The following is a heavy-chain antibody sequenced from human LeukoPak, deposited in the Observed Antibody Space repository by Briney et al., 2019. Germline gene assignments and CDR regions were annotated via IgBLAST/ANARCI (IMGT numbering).Heavy chain of an antibody. Sequence: VSCXXXGYXXTXNYIHWVRQAPGQGLEWMGMIYPRDGSTSYAQKFQGRVTVTRDTSTSTVHMELSGLRSEDTAVYYCARDQEGFDYWGQGTLVTVSS. CDR1: GYXXTXNY. J-gene: IGHJ4*02. CDR3: ARDQEGFDY. V-gene: IGHV1-46*01. CDR2: IYPRDGST.